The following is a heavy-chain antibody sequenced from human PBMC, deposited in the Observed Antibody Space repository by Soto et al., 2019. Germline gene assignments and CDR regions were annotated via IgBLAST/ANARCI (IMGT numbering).Heavy chain of an antibody. D-gene: IGHD6-6*01. V-gene: IGHV4-31*03. J-gene: IGHJ6*02. CDR2: NYYSGIT. CDR3: ARGSSIAGLYYGMDV. Sequence: QVQLQESGPGLVKPSQTLSLTCTVSGGSISSGGYYWTWIRQHPGKGLEWIGYNYYSGITYYNPYIKSRVTISLDTSKNQFSLKLSSVTAADTAVYYCARGSSIAGLYYGMDVWGQGTTVTVSS. CDR1: GGSISSGGYY.